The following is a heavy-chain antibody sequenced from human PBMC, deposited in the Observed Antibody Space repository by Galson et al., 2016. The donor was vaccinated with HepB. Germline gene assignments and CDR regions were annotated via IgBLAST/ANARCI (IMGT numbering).Heavy chain of an antibody. CDR3: AKDIVAGHDYVWGNYRYIDF. D-gene: IGHD3-16*02. CDR2: ISGGGGST. CDR1: GFTFSDYV. V-gene: IGHV3-23*01. Sequence: SLRLSCAVSGFTFSDYVMNWVRQAPGKGLEWVSLISGGGGSTFYADSVKGRFTISRDSSKSTLYLQMSSLRAEDTAVYSCAKDIVAGHDYVWGNYRYIDFWGQGTLVTVSS. J-gene: IGHJ4*02.